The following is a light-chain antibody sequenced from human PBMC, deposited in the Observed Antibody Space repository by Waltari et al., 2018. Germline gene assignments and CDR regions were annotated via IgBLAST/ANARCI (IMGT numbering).Light chain of an antibody. CDR2: WAA. V-gene: IGKV4-1*01. CDR3: QQYYTTPLT. J-gene: IGKJ1*01. CDR1: QSLLYSSNNKNS. Sequence: DIVMTQSPDSLAVSLGERATINCKSSQSLLYSSNNKNSLTWYQQKPGQPPKLLLYWAATRGSGVPDRFSGSGSVTDFTLTISSLQAEDVAVYYCQQYYTTPLTFGQGTKVEIK.